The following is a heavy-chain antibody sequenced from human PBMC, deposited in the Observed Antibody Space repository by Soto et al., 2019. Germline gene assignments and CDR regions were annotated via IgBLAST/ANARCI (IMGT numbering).Heavy chain of an antibody. V-gene: IGHV4-4*07. Sequence: SETLSLTCTVSGGSINSYYWSWIRQPAGKGLEWIGRIYTSGRTNYNPSLKSRVTLLVDTSKNRFALKLSSVTAADTAVYYCARGIYSKVGATIWFDPWGQGTLVNFS. CDR2: IYTSGRT. CDR1: GGSINSYY. CDR3: ARGIYSKVGATIWFDP. J-gene: IGHJ5*02. D-gene: IGHD1-26*01.